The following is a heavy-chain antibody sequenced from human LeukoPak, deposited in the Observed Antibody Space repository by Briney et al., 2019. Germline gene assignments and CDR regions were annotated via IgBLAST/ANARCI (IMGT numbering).Heavy chain of an antibody. CDR1: GGPFITYA. V-gene: IGHV1-69*01. J-gene: IGHJ4*01. D-gene: IGHD6-13*01. CDR3: AFRVAAAVI. Sequence: GAPVKVSCTASGGPFITYAIIWWRRAPGLEVEGMVGIIPIYSTPNYAQKFHRIVTITANESTTTAYMEQSSRRSEDTAVYYCAFRVAAAVIWGQGTLVTVSS. CDR2: IIPIYSTP.